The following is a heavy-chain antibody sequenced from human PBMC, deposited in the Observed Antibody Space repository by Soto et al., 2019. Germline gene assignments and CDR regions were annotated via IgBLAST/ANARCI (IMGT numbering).Heavy chain of an antibody. D-gene: IGHD3-22*01. Sequence: GESLKISCKGSGYSFTSYWIGWVRQMPVKGLEWMGIIYPGDSDTRYSPSFQGQVTISADKSISTAYLQWSSLKASDTAMYYCASSDSSGYYYGPDAFDIWGQGTMVTVSS. J-gene: IGHJ3*02. V-gene: IGHV5-51*01. CDR2: IYPGDSDT. CDR3: ASSDSSGYYYGPDAFDI. CDR1: GYSFTSYW.